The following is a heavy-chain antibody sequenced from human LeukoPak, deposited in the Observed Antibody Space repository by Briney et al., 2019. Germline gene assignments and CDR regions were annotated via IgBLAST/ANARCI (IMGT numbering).Heavy chain of an antibody. Sequence: GGSLRLSCAASGLTFSGSAMSWVRQAPGKGLEWVAVIAYDGSRAFYADSVKGRFTISRDNSKNTMSVQMDDLRAEDTAVYYCTRYNNDHFDYWGQGTLVTVSS. V-gene: IGHV3-33*08. CDR3: TRYNNDHFDY. CDR2: IAYDGSRA. J-gene: IGHJ4*02. CDR1: GLTFSGSA. D-gene: IGHD1-14*01.